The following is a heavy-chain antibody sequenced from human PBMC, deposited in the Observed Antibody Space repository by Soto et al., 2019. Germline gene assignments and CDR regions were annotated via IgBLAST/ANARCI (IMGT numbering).Heavy chain of an antibody. V-gene: IGHV1-69*02. CDR1: GDTFNFYT. D-gene: IGHD3-10*01. J-gene: IGHJ4*02. CDR3: ATNYGSGSTHFDY. Sequence: QVQLVQSGAEVKKPGSSVRVSCTASGDTFNFYTISWVRQVPGKGPEWMGRIIPMLGMSNYAQKFQGRVTIMADKSTITVYMNLSGLTSEDTAVYYCATNYGSGSTHFDYWGQGTLVTVSS. CDR2: IIPMLGMS.